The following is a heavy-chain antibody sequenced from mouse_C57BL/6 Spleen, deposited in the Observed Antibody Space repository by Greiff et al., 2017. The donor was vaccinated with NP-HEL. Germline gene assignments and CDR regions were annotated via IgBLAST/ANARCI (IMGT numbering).Heavy chain of an antibody. Sequence: EVQLQESGGGLVKPGGSLKLSCAASGFTFSDYGMHWVRQAPEKGLEWVAYISSGSSTIYYADTVKGRFTISRDNAKNTLFLQMTSLRSEDTARYYCAQGDDYDDYYYAMDYWGQGTSVTVSS. J-gene: IGHJ4*01. CDR1: GFTFSDYG. V-gene: IGHV5-17*01. D-gene: IGHD2-4*01. CDR2: ISSGSSTI. CDR3: AQGDDYDDYYYAMDY.